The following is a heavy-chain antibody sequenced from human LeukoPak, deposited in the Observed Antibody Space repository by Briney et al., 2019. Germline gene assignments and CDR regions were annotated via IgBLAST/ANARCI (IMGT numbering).Heavy chain of an antibody. J-gene: IGHJ4*02. D-gene: IGHD1-26*01. Sequence: GGSLRLSCAASGFTFSRYAMSWVRQAPGKGLEWVSAISGSGGSTYYADSVKGRFTISRDNSKNTLYLQMNSLRAEDTAVYYCAKDEWELHDFGYWGQGTLVTVSS. CDR2: ISGSGGST. CDR3: AKDEWELHDFGY. CDR1: GFTFSRYA. V-gene: IGHV3-23*01.